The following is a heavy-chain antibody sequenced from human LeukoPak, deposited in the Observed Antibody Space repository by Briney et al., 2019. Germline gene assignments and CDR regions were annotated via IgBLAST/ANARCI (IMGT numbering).Heavy chain of an antibody. Sequence: PGGSLRLSCAASGFTFSSYAMHWVRQAPGKGLEWVAVISYDGSNKYYADSVKGRFTISRDNSKNTLYLQMNSLRAEDTAVYYCARSPPRYSYGPPRSVYYFDYWGQGTLVTVSS. CDR2: ISYDGSNK. D-gene: IGHD5-18*01. V-gene: IGHV3-30-3*01. J-gene: IGHJ4*02. CDR3: ARSPPRYSYGPPRSVYYFDY. CDR1: GFTFSSYA.